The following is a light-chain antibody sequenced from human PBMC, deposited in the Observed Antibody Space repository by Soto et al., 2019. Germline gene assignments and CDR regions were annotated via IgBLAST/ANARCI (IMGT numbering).Light chain of an antibody. J-gene: IGKJ1*01. V-gene: IGKV1-39*01. CDR1: QSISSY. CDR2: AAS. CDR3: QQSYSTPPT. Sequence: DIQMTQSPSSLSASVGDRVTITCRASQSISSYLNWYQQKPRKAPKLLIYAASSLQSGVPSRFSGSGSRTDFTLTISSLQHEDFATYYCQQSYSTPPTFGQGTKVEIK.